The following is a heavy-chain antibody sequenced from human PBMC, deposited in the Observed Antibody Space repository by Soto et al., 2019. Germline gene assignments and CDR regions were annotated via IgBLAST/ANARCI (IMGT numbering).Heavy chain of an antibody. CDR2: ISYSGST. CDR3: ARHEAPSGWYFDY. D-gene: IGHD6-19*01. Sequence: PSETLSLTCTVSGGSISSGNYYWSWIRQPPGKGLEWIGFISYSGSTYYSTSLKSRVTISVDTSKNQFSLKLSSVTAADTAVYYCARHEAPSGWYFDYWGQGTLVTVSS. J-gene: IGHJ4*02. V-gene: IGHV4-30-4*01. CDR1: GGSISSGNYY.